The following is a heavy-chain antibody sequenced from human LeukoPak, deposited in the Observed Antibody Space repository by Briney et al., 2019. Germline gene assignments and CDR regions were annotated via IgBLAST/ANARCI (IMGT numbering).Heavy chain of an antibody. CDR3: ARVYGSSSEGGY. Sequence: GGSLRLSCAASGFTLSDHYMDWVRQAPGKGLEWVGRSRNIARSYTTDYAASVKGRFSISRDDSNNSLYPQMNSLKTEDTAVYYCARVYGSSSEGGYWGQGTLVTVSS. V-gene: IGHV3-72*01. J-gene: IGHJ4*02. CDR1: GFTLSDHY. D-gene: IGHD6-13*01. CDR2: SRNIARSYTT.